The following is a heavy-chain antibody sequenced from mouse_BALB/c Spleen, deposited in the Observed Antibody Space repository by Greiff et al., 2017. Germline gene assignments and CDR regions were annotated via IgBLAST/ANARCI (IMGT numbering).Heavy chain of an antibody. J-gene: IGHJ2*01. V-gene: IGHV5-6-5*01. CDR2: ISSGGST. Sequence: EVQLVESGGGLVKPGGSLKLSCAASGFTFSSYAMSWVRQTPEKRLEWVASISSGGSTYYPDSVKGRFTICRDNARNILYLQMNSLRSEDTAMYYCARASYYSEYYFDYWGQGTTLTVSS. CDR1: GFTFSSYA. D-gene: IGHD2-12*01. CDR3: ARASYYSEYYFDY.